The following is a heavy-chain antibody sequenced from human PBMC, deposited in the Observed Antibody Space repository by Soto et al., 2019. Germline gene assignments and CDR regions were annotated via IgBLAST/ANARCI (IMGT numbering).Heavy chain of an antibody. CDR1: GLTFNNAW. CDR3: TTYSGAAFEY. V-gene: IGHV3-15*01. CDR2: IRSKSDGGTT. J-gene: IGHJ4*02. Sequence: GGSLRLSCVASGLTFNNAWMNWVRQAPGKGLEWVGRIRSKSDGGTTDYAAPVKGRFTISRDDSKNMVDLQMSSLKTEDTAIYYCTTYSGAAFEYWGQGALVTVSS. D-gene: IGHD1-26*01.